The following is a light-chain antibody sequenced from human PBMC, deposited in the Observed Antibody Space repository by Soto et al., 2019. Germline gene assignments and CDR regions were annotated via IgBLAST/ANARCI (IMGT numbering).Light chain of an antibody. CDR1: QGISSD. CDR3: QQANSSPRT. V-gene: IGKV1-9*01. CDR2: AAS. Sequence: DIQLTQSPSFLSASLGDRVTITCRARQGISSDLAWYQQKPGKAPKLLIYAASSLQSGVPSRFSGSGSGTDFTLTISSLPPEDFETYYCQQANSSPRTFGQGTKVDIK. J-gene: IGKJ1*01.